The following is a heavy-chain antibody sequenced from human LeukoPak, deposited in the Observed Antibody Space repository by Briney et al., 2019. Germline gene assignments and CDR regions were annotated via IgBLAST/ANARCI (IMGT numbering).Heavy chain of an antibody. J-gene: IGHJ3*02. D-gene: IGHD3-10*01. CDR1: GGSINSDGYY. V-gene: IGHV4-31*03. Sequence: SQTLSLTCTVSGGSINSDGYYWSWIRQHPGKGLEWIGYIYYSGSTYYNPSLKSRVTISVDTSKNQFSLKLSSVTAADTAVYYCARARRLTSITMVRGAYHAFDIWGQGTMVTVSS. CDR2: IYYSGST. CDR3: ARARRLTSITMVRGAYHAFDI.